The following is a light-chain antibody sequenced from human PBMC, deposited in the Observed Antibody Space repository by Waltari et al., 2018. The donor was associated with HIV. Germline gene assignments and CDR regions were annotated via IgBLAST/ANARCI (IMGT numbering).Light chain of an antibody. CDR3: VAWDDSLSGYV. J-gene: IGLJ1*01. V-gene: IGLV1-47*01. CDR1: SSTVGSKS. CDR2: RDY. Sequence: QSVLTPPPSASGTLGQTVPISCPGSSSTVGSKSVYWFQQVPGTAPKLLIYRDYQRRSGIPDRFSGSKSGASASLTISGLRSEDEADYYCVAWDDSLSGYVFGTGTKVSVL.